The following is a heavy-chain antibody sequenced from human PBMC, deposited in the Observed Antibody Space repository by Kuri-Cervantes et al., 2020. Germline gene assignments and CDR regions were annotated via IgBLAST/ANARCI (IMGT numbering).Heavy chain of an antibody. CDR3: ARGGYSDSTL. CDR1: GFTFSSYA. Sequence: GGSLRLSCAASGFTFSSYAMHWVRQAPGKGLEWVAVISYDGSNKYYADSVKGRFTISRDNSKNTLYLQMNSLRAEDTAVYYCARGGYSDSTLWGQGTLVTVSS. V-gene: IGHV3-30-3*01. D-gene: IGHD6-13*01. J-gene: IGHJ4*02. CDR2: ISYDGSNK.